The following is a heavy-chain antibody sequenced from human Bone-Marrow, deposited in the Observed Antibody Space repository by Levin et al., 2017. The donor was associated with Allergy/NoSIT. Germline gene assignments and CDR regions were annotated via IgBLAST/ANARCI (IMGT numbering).Heavy chain of an antibody. CDR2: ISSSSSYI. Sequence: GALKISCAASGFTFSDYTMNWVRQAPGKGLEWVSSISSSSSYIYYADSVKGRFTISRDNAKNSLYLQMNSLRAEDTAVYFCARDFYLGYCSGGSCYYIDHWGQGTLVTVSS. D-gene: IGHD2-15*01. V-gene: IGHV3-21*01. CDR1: GFTFSDYT. J-gene: IGHJ4*02. CDR3: ARDFYLGYCSGGSCYYIDH.